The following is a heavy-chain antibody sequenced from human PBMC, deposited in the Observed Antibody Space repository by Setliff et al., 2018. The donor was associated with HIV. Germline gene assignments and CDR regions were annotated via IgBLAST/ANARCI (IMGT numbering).Heavy chain of an antibody. Sequence: SETLSLTCTVSGGSISSYYWNWIRQPAGEGLEWVGHIQTTGTTNYNPSLKDRVTISVDTSKNQLSLKWRFVTAADTAVYYCVRDPGYSSGWSGTTFDYWGQGTLVTVSS. V-gene: IGHV4-4*07. CDR3: VRDPGYSSGWSGTTFDY. CDR1: GGSISSYY. J-gene: IGHJ4*02. CDR2: IQTTGTT. D-gene: IGHD6-19*01.